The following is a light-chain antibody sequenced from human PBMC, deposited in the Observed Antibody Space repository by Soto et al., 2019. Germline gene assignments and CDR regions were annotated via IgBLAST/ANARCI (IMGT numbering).Light chain of an antibody. J-gene: IGKJ5*01. CDR2: DAS. Sequence: DIQMTQSPSSLSASVGDRVTITCQASQDISNYLNWYQQKPGKAPKLLIYDASNLETGVPSRFSGSGSGTDFTFTISSLQPEDIATYYCQQYDNLPLTFGTGTRLAIK. CDR1: QDISNY. CDR3: QQYDNLPLT. V-gene: IGKV1-33*01.